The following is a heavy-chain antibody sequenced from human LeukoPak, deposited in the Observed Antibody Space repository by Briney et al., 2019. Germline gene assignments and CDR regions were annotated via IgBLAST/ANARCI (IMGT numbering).Heavy chain of an antibody. Sequence: GGSLRLSCAASGFTFSSYSMNWVRQAPEKGLEWVSSISSSSSYIYYADSVKGRFTISRDNAKNSLYLQMNSLRAEDTAVYYCAREGIAAAGTAFDYWGQGTLVTVSS. CDR1: GFTFSSYS. J-gene: IGHJ4*02. CDR3: AREGIAAAGTAFDY. D-gene: IGHD6-13*01. CDR2: ISSSSSYI. V-gene: IGHV3-21*01.